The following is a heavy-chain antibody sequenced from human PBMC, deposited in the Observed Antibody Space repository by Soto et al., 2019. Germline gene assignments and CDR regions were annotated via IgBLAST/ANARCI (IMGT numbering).Heavy chain of an antibody. V-gene: IGHV4-39*02. CDR1: GGSISSSAYY. CDR2: FHYVLCT. CDR3: AREGGSDKYYDILTGYRPHDAFDI. J-gene: IGHJ3*02. Sequence: PSETLSLTCTVSGGSISSSAYYWGWVRQPPGKGLEWIGSFHYVLCTYSKLSFKCLVTMPIDTSKNQFSLKLNSVTPEDTAVYYCAREGGSDKYYDILTGYRPHDAFDIWGQGTMVTVSS. D-gene: IGHD3-9*01.